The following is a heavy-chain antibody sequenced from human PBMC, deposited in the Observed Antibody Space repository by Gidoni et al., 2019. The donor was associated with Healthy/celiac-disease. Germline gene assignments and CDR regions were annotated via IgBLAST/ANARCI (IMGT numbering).Heavy chain of an antibody. CDR3: TTDLAVAGTRDAFDI. Sequence: EVQMVESGGGLVKPGGSLRLSCAASGFPFSTAWMSWGRQTPGKGLEWVGRIKSKTDGGTTDYAAPVKVRFTISRDDSKNTLYLQMNSLKTEDTAVYYCTTDLAVAGTRDAFDIWGQGTMVTVSS. D-gene: IGHD6-19*01. V-gene: IGHV3-15*01. J-gene: IGHJ3*02. CDR2: IKSKTDGGTT. CDR1: GFPFSTAW.